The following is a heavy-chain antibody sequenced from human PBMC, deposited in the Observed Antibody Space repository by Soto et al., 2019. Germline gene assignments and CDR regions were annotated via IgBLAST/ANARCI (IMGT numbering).Heavy chain of an antibody. V-gene: IGHV4-34*01. CDR1: GGSFSGYY. J-gene: IGHJ5*02. CDR3: ARGRRIFGVVIRGWFDP. Sequence: NPSETLSLTCAVYGGSFSGYYWSWIRQPPGKGLEWIGEINHSGSTNYNPSLKSRVTISVDTSKNQFSLKLSSVTAADTAVYYCARGRRIFGVVIRGWFDPWGQGTLVTVSS. CDR2: INHSGST. D-gene: IGHD3-3*01.